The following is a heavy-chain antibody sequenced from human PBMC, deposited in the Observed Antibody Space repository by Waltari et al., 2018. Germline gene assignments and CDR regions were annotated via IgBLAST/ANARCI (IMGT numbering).Heavy chain of an antibody. CDR1: GGSISRGGYY. D-gene: IGHD5-12*01. V-gene: IGHV4-39*01. CDR2: IYYSGST. CDR3: ARHWKRSGYRFDP. Sequence: QLRLQESGPGLVKPSETLSLTCTDSGGSISRGGYYWGWIRQSPGKGLEWIWSIYYSGSTHYNPTLESRVTISGDTSKNQFSLKVSSVTAADTAVYYCARHWKRSGYRFDPWGQGTLVTVSS. J-gene: IGHJ5*02.